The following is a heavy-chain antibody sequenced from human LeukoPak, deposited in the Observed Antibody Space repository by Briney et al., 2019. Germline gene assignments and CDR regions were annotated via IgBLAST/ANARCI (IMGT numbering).Heavy chain of an antibody. CDR2: IYYSGST. J-gene: IGHJ4*02. CDR1: GGSISSGGYY. CDR3: AGSFIVVPAAIDYFDY. V-gene: IGHV4-31*03. Sequence: PSETLSLTCTVSGGSISSGGYYWSWIRQHPGKGLEWIGYIYYSGSTYYNPSLKSRVTISVDTSKNQFSLKLSSVTAADTAVYYCAGSFIVVPAAIDYFDYWGQGTLVTVSS. D-gene: IGHD2-2*02.